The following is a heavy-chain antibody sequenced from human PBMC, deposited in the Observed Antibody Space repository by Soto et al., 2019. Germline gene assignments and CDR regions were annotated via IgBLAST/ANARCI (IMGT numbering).Heavy chain of an antibody. CDR3: AHRQRTVYFDY. D-gene: IGHD4-17*01. J-gene: IGHJ4*02. Sequence: QITLKESVPTLVKPTQTLTLTCTFSGFSLSTSGVGVGWIRQPPGKALEWLALTYWDDDKRYSPSLKSRLTITKDTSKNQVDRTMTNIDPVDTATYYCAHRQRTVYFDYWGQGTLVTVSS. CDR1: GFSLSTSGVG. V-gene: IGHV2-5*02. CDR2: TYWDDDK.